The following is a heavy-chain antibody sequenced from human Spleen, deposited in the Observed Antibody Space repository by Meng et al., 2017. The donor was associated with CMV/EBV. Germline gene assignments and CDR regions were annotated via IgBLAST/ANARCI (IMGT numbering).Heavy chain of an antibody. CDR1: GDSISSRNYY. CDR3: ATELWFES. Sequence: SETLSLTCSVSGDSISSRNYYWGWVRQPPGKGLDCIATIYTTGSTYYNPSLKSRLSISVDTSKNQFSLRLSSVTAADTAVYYCATELWFESWGQGTLVTVSS. CDR2: IYTTGST. V-gene: IGHV4-39*07. J-gene: IGHJ5*01.